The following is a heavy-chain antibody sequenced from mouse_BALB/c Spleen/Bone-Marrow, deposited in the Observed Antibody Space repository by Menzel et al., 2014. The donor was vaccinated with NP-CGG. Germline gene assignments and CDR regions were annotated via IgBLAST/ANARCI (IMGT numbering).Heavy chain of an antibody. CDR3: VTSTYFDV. J-gene: IGHJ1*01. V-gene: IGHV10-1*02. CDR1: GFTFNTYA. CDR2: IRSKSNNYAT. D-gene: IGHD6-1*01. Sequence: EVKVVESGGGLVQPKGSLKLSCAASGFTFNTYAMNWVRQAPGEGLEWVARIRSKSNNYATYYADSVKDRFTISRDDSQSMLYLQMNNLKTEDTAMYYCVTSTYFDVWGAGTTVTVSS.